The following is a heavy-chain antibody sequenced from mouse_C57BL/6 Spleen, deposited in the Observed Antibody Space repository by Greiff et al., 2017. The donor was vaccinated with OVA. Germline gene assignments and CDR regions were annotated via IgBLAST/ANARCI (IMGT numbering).Heavy chain of an antibody. V-gene: IGHV1-69*01. CDR2: IDPYDSYT. CDR3: ARLGGVNAMDY. Sequence: QVQLQQPGAELVMPGASVKLSCKASGYTFTSYWMHWVKQRHGQGLEWIGEIDPYDSYTNYNQKFKGKSTLTVDKSSSSAYMRLSSLTSEDSAVYYCARLGGVNAMDYWGQGTSVTVSS. CDR1: GYTFTSYW. D-gene: IGHD3-3*01. J-gene: IGHJ4*01.